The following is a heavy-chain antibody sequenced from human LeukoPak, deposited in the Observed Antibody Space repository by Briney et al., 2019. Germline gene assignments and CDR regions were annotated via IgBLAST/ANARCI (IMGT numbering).Heavy chain of an antibody. J-gene: IGHJ5*02. CDR1: GGSFSGYY. CDR3: ARVLAATIFGVVTPRDWFDP. CDR2: INHSGST. V-gene: IGHV4-34*01. Sequence: SETLSLTCAVYGGSFSGYYWSWIRQPPGKGLEWIGEINHSGSTNYNPSLKSRVTISVDTSKNQFSLKLSSMTAADTAVYYCARVLAATIFGVVTPRDWFDPWGQGTLVTVSS. D-gene: IGHD3-3*01.